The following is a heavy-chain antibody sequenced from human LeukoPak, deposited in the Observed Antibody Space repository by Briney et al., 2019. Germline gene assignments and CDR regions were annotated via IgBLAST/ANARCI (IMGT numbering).Heavy chain of an antibody. CDR1: GFTFSNYG. CDR2: IKQDGSEK. Sequence: GGSLRLSCAASGFTFSNYGMHWVRQAPGKGLEWVANIKQDGSEKYYVDSVKGRFTISRDNAKNSLYLQMNSLRAEDTAVYYCTSFFSGYYYANWFDPWGQGTLITVSS. D-gene: IGHD3-22*01. J-gene: IGHJ5*02. V-gene: IGHV3-7*01. CDR3: TSFFSGYYYANWFDP.